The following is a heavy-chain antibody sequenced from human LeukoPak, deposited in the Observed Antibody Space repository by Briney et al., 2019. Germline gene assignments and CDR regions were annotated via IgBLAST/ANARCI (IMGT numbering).Heavy chain of an antibody. V-gene: IGHV3-21*01. J-gene: IGHJ4*02. D-gene: IGHD6-19*01. Sequence: PGGSLRLSCAASGFTFSAYSMNWVRQAPGKGLEWVSSISSSSSYINYADSVKGRFTISRDNAKNSLYLQMNSLRAEDTAVYYCARGPGDSSGRTGDYWGQGTLVTVSS. CDR2: ISSSSSYI. CDR3: ARGPGDSSGRTGDY. CDR1: GFTFSAYS.